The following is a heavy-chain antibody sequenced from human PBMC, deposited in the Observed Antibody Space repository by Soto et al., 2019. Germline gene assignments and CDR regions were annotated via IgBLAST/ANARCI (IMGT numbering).Heavy chain of an antibody. CDR2: IISSSSTI. D-gene: IGHD2-15*01. V-gene: IGHV3-48*01. CDR1: GFTFSSYS. J-gene: IGHJ3*02. Sequence: GGSLRLSCAASGFTFSSYSMNWVRQAPGKGLEWVSYIISSSSTIYYADSVKGRFTISRDNAKNSLYLQMNSLRAEDTAVYYCAREDCSGGSCYSVDDAFDIWGQGTMVTVSS. CDR3: AREDCSGGSCYSVDDAFDI.